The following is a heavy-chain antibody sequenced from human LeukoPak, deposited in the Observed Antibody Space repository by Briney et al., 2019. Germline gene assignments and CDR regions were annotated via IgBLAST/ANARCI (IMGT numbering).Heavy chain of an antibody. CDR2: IRYDGNNK. J-gene: IGHJ4*02. V-gene: IGHV3-30*02. D-gene: IGHD6-19*01. CDR3: AKDRWGAVASFDY. CDR1: GCPFSDYV. Sequence: GGSLRLSCAASGCPFSDYVMHWVRQAPGKGLEWVSVIRYDGNNKYYADSVKGRFTISRDNSKNTLYLQMNSLESEDTAVYYCAKDRWGAVASFDYWGQGTLVTVSS.